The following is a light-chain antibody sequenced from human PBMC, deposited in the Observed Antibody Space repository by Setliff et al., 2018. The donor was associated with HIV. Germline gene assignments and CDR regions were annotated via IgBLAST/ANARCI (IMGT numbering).Light chain of an antibody. CDR1: NSNIGSNT. CDR3: ASWDDSLNGWV. Sequence: LTQPPSASGTPGQRVTISCSGSNSNIGSNTVNWYQQLPGTAPKLLIYSNNQRPSGVPDRFSGSKSGTSASLAISGLQSEDEADYYCASWDDSLNGWVFGGGTKGTVL. V-gene: IGLV1-44*01. CDR2: SNN. J-gene: IGLJ3*02.